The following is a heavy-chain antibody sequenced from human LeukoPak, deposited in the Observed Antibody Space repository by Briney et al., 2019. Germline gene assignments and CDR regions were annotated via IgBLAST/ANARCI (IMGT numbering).Heavy chain of an antibody. CDR1: GGSISSYY. CDR3: ARVDSSGYSYFDY. V-gene: IGHV4-59*01. D-gene: IGHD3-22*01. CDR2: IYYSGST. J-gene: IGHJ4*02. Sequence: PSETLSLTCTVSGGSISSYYWSWIRQPAGKGLEWIGYIYYSGSTNYNPSLKSRVTISVDTSKNQFSLKLSSVTAADTAVYYCARVDSSGYSYFDYWGQGTLVTVSS.